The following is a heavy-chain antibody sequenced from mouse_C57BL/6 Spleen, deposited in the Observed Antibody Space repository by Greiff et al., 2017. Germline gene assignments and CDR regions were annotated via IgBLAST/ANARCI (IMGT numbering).Heavy chain of an antibody. CDR3: ARGYGSSLDY. D-gene: IGHD1-1*01. CDR1: GYAFTNYL. J-gene: IGHJ2*01. V-gene: IGHV1-54*01. Sequence: QVQLQQSGAELVRPGTSVKVSCKASGYAFTNYLIEWVKQRPGQGLEWIGVINPGSGGTNYNEKFKGKATLTADKSSSTAYMQLSSLTSEDSAVYFCARGYGSSLDYWGQGTTLTVSS. CDR2: INPGSGGT.